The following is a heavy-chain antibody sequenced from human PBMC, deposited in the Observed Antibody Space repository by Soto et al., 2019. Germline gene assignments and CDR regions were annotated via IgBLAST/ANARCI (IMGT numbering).Heavy chain of an antibody. CDR1: GGTFSSYA. CDR3: ARQSIVGATVYYYYGMDV. J-gene: IGHJ6*02. D-gene: IGHD1-26*01. CDR2: IIPIFGTT. Sequence: QVQLVQSGAEVKKPGSSVKVSCKASGGTFSSYAISWVRQAPGQGLEWMGGIIPIFGTTNYAQKFQGRVTITADESTSTAYMELSSLRSEDTAVYYCARQSIVGATVYYYYGMDVWGQGTTVTVSS. V-gene: IGHV1-69*01.